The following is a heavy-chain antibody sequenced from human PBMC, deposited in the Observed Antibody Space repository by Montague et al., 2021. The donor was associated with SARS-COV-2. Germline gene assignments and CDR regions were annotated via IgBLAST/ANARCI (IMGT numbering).Heavy chain of an antibody. CDR1: GGSISSSSYY. Sequence: SETLSLTCTVSGGSISSSSYYRGWIRQPPGKGLEWIGSIYYSGSTYYNPSLKSRVTISVDTSKNQFSLKLSSVTAADTVVYYCARHFKVTFVRWLQPRGGFDYWGQGTLVTVSS. CDR3: ARHFKVTFVRWLQPRGGFDY. D-gene: IGHD5-24*01. V-gene: IGHV4-39*01. CDR2: IYYSGST. J-gene: IGHJ4*02.